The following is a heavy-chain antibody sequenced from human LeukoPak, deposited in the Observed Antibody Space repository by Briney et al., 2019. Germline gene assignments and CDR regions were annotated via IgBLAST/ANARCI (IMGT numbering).Heavy chain of an antibody. CDR3: ARGQLSELLRGYYFDY. CDR2: IYYSGST. Sequence: PSETLSLTCTVSGDSISSYYWSWIRQPPGKGLEWIGYIYYSGSTNYNPSLKSRVTISVDTSKNQFSLKLSSVTAADTAVYYCARGQLSELLRGYYFDYWGQGTLVTVSS. V-gene: IGHV4-59*12. D-gene: IGHD1-26*01. J-gene: IGHJ4*02. CDR1: GDSISSYY.